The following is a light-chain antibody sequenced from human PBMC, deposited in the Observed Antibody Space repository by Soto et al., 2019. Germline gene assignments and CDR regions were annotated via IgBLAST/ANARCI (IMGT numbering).Light chain of an antibody. V-gene: IGKV3-15*01. CDR2: RAS. CDR1: QIVSSRY. J-gene: IGKJ4*01. Sequence: EIVLTQSPGTLSLSPGESATLSCRASQIVSSRYLAWYQQKPGQAPRLFIFRASSRATGLPARFSASGSGTDFNLTISSLQSEDFAVYYCQQYNNWPRATFGGGTKVDIK. CDR3: QQYNNWPRAT.